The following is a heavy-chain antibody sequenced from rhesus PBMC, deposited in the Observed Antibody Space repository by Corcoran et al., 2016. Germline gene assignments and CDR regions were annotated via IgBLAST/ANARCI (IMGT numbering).Heavy chain of an antibody. CDR3: ARDGGAGTFDY. CDR1: GGSISRNY. CDR2: ISGSGGST. J-gene: IGHJ4*01. D-gene: IGHD1-1*01. V-gene: IGHV4-173*01. Sequence: QLQLQESGPGLVKPSEPLSLTCAVSGGSISRNYSSWVRPPPGKGLEWIGRISGSGGSTDYNPSLKSRVTISTDTSKNQFSLKLSSVTAADTAVYYCARDGGAGTFDYWGQGVLVTVSS.